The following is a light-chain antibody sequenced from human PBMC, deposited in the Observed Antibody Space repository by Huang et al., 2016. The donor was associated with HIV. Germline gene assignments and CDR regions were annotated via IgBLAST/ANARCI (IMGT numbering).Light chain of an antibody. CDR3: QQYDSSPWT. CDR2: GAS. CDR1: QSVSSSY. Sequence: EIVLTQSPGTLSLSPGESATLSCRASQSVSSSYLAWYQQKPGQAPRLLFYGASSRATGLPDRFSGRGSGTDFTLTISRLEPEDFAVYYCQQYDSSPWTFGQGTKVEIK. V-gene: IGKV3-20*01. J-gene: IGKJ1*01.